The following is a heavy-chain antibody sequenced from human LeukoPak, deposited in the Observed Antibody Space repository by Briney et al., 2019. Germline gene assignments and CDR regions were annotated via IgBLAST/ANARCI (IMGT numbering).Heavy chain of an antibody. Sequence: SETLSLTCTVSGGSINSDYWSWIRQPPGKGLQWIGYIYYSGITNYNPSLKSRVTISVDTSKNQFSLKLSSVTAADTAVYYCAREVVAAAGTVDYWGQGTLVTVSS. CDR3: AREVVAAAGTVDY. J-gene: IGHJ4*02. D-gene: IGHD6-13*01. CDR1: GGSINSDY. V-gene: IGHV4-59*01. CDR2: IYYSGIT.